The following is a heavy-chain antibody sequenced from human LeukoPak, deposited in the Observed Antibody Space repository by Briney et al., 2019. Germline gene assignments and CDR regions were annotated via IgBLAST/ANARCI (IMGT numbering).Heavy chain of an antibody. Sequence: GGSLRLSCAASGFTFSGYAMNWVRQAPGKGLEWVSAISTTGDNTDYADSVKGRFTISRDNSKNTLYLQMDSLSAGDTAVYYCAKDHYGGNHYYFGMDVWGQGTTVAVSS. CDR3: AKDHYGGNHYYFGMDV. CDR1: GFTFSGYA. CDR2: ISTTGDNT. V-gene: IGHV3-23*01. D-gene: IGHD4-23*01. J-gene: IGHJ6*02.